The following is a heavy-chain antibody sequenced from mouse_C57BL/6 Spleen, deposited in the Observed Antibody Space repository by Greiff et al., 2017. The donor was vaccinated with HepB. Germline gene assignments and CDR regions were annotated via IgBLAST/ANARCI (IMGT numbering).Heavy chain of an antibody. Sequence: QVQLQQSGAELARPGASVKLSCKASGYTFTSYGISWVKQRTGQGLEWIGEIYPRSGNTHYNEKFKGKATLTADKASSTAYKELRSLTSEDSAVYFCAREGTTAPLFDYWGQGTTLTVSS. D-gene: IGHD1-2*01. J-gene: IGHJ2*01. CDR2: IYPRSGNT. CDR3: AREGTTAPLFDY. V-gene: IGHV1-81*01. CDR1: GYTFTSYG.